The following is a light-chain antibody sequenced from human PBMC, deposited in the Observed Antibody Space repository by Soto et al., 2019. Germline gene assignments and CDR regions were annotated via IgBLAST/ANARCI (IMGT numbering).Light chain of an antibody. CDR3: QQYYDWPIT. J-gene: IGKJ5*01. V-gene: IGKV3-15*01. Sequence: EIVMTQSPATLSVSPGERATLSCRASQTIGSNLAWYQQKPGQAPRLLIYAASTRAAGIPARFSGSGSGTDFTLTISSLQSEDFAIYYCQQYYDWPITFGQGTRLEIK. CDR2: AAS. CDR1: QTIGSN.